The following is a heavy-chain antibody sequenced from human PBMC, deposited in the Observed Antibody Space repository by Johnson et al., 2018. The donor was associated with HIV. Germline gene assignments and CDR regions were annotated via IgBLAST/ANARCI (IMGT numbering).Heavy chain of an antibody. CDR3: ARDESGYDEGFDAFDI. V-gene: IGHV3-30*04. CDR2: ISYDGSNK. D-gene: IGHD5-12*01. CDR1: GFTFSSYT. J-gene: IGHJ3*02. Sequence: QVQLVESGGGVVQPGRSLRLSCVASGFTFSSYTMHWVRQAPGKGLEWVAVISYDGSNKYFADSVKGRFTISRDNSKNTLYLQMSSLRVEDTAVYYCARDESGYDEGFDAFDIWDQGTMVTVSS.